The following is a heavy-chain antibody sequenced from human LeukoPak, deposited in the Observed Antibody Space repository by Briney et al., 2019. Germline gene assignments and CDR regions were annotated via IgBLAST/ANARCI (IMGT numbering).Heavy chain of an antibody. CDR1: GFTVSSNY. V-gene: IGHV3-66*02. J-gene: IGHJ6*02. CDR2: IYSGGST. CDR3: ASHSSSWYIPYYGMDV. Sequence: PGGSLRLSCAASGFTVSSNYMSWVRQAPGTGLEWVSVIYSGGSTYYADSVRGRFTISRDNSKNTLYLQMNSLRAEDTAVYYCASHSSSWYIPYYGMDVWGQGTPVTVSS. D-gene: IGHD6-13*01.